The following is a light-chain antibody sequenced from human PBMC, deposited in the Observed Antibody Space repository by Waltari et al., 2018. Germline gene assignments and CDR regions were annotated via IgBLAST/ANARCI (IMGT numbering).Light chain of an antibody. Sequence: CRAIQSVSRFLAWYQQKPGQAPRLLISGASSRATGIPDRFSGSGSGTDFSLTISRLEPEDFAVYYCQKYDRLPATFGQGTKVEIK. V-gene: IGKV3-20*01. J-gene: IGKJ1*01. CDR3: QKYDRLPAT. CDR2: GAS. CDR1: QSVSRF.